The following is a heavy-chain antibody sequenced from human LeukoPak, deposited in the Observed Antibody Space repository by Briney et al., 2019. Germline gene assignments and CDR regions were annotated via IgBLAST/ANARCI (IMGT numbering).Heavy chain of an antibody. CDR3: ARSYSSSWKDYFGY. D-gene: IGHD6-13*01. CDR1: GFTFSSYS. J-gene: IGHJ4*02. V-gene: IGHV3-21*01. Sequence: GGSLRLSCAASGFTFSSYSMNWVRQAPGKGLEWVSSISSSSSYIYYADSVKGRFTISRDNAKNSLYLQMNSLRAEDTAVYYCARSYSSSWKDYFGYWGQGTLVTVSS. CDR2: ISSSSSYI.